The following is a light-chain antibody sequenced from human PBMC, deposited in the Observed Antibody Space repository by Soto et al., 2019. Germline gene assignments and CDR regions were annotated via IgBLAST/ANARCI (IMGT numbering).Light chain of an antibody. J-gene: IGKJ2*01. CDR1: QSLLHSNGYNY. CDR2: LGS. V-gene: IGKV2-28*01. CDR3: MQALHTPYT. Sequence: DIVMTQSPLSPPVTPGEPASISCRSSQSLLHSNGYNYLDWYLQKPGQSPQLVIYLGSNRASGVPDRFSGSGSCTDFTLKISRVEAEDVGVYYCMQALHTPYTFGQGTKLEIK.